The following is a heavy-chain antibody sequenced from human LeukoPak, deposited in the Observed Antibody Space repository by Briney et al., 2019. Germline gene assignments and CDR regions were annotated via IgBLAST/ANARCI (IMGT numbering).Heavy chain of an antibody. V-gene: IGHV3-23*01. CDR2: ISGSGGST. CDR3: AKDNWNYGHSSYYYGMDV. J-gene: IGHJ6*02. Sequence: GGSLRLSCAASTFSFSNYAMSWVRQAPGKGLEWVSAISGSGGSTHDADSVKGRFTISRDNSKKTLYLQMNSLRAEDTAVYYCAKDNWNYGHSSYYYGMDVWGQGTTVTVSS. CDR1: TFSFSNYA. D-gene: IGHD1-7*01.